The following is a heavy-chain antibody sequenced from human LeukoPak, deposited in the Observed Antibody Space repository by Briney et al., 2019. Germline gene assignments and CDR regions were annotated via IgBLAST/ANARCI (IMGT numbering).Heavy chain of an antibody. D-gene: IGHD2-21*01. V-gene: IGHV3-30*18. J-gene: IGHJ6*02. CDR1: GFTFSSYG. Sequence: PGRSLRLSCAASGFTFSSYGMHWVRQAPGKGLEWVAVISYDGSNKYYADSVKGRFTISRDNSKNTLYLQMNSLRAEDTAVYYCAKDLGLHSDYYYGMDVWGQGTTVTVSS. CDR3: AKDLGLHSDYYYGMDV. CDR2: ISYDGSNK.